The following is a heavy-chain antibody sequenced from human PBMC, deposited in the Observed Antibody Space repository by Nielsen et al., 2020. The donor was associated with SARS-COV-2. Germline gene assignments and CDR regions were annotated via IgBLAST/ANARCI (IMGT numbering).Heavy chain of an antibody. CDR3: ARLGRYYYDSSGYSIN. V-gene: IGHV4-39*01. D-gene: IGHD3-22*01. CDR2: IYYSGST. CDR1: GGSISSSSYY. Sequence: SETLSLTCTVSGGSISSSSYYWGWIRQPPGKGLEWIGSIYYSGSTYYNPSLKSRVTISVDTSKNQFSLKLSSVTAADTAVYYCARLGRYYYDSSGYSINWGQGTLVTVSS. J-gene: IGHJ4*02.